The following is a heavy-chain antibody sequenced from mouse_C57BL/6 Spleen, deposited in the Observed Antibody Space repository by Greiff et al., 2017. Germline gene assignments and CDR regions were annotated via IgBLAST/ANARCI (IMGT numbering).Heavy chain of an antibody. D-gene: IGHD1-1*01. J-gene: IGHJ1*03. Sequence: QVQLQQPGAELVKPGASVKMSCKASGYTFTSYWITWVKQRPGQGLEWIGDIYPGSGSTNYNEKFKSKATLTVDTSSSTAYMQLRSLTSEDSAVDYWARFHDGSSYWYFDVWCTGTTVTVSS. CDR1: GYTFTSYW. CDR3: ARFHDGSSYWYFDV. V-gene: IGHV1-55*01. CDR2: IYPGSGST.